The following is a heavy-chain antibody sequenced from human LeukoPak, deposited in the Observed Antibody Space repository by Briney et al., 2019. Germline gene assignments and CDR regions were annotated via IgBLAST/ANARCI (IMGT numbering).Heavy chain of an antibody. CDR2: INI. CDR1: GFTFSSYE. CDR3: ARDIYYDSSGYYVY. V-gene: IGHV3-21*01. J-gene: IGHJ4*02. Sequence: GGSLRLSCAASGFTFSSYEMNWVRQAPGKGLEWVSSINIYYADSVKGRFTISRDNAKNSLYLQMNSLRAEDTAVYYCARDIYYDSSGYYVYWGQGTLVTVSS. D-gene: IGHD3-22*01.